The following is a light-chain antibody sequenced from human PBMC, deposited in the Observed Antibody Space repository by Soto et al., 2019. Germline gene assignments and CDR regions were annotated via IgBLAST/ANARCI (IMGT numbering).Light chain of an antibody. CDR2: GAS. CDR1: QSVTSSY. CDR3: QQYSSTPVT. Sequence: EIVLTQSPGTLSLSPGGRATLSCRASQSVTSSYLAWYQQKPGQAPKLLIYGASSRATGIPDRFSGSGSGTDFTLTISRLEPEDFAVYYCQQYSSTPVTFGQGTKVDIK. J-gene: IGKJ1*01. V-gene: IGKV3-20*01.